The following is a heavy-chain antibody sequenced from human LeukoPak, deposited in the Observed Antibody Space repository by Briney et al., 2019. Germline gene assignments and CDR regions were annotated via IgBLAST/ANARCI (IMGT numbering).Heavy chain of an antibody. Sequence: PSETLSLTCAVYGGSFSGYYWSWIRQPPGKGLEWIGEINHSGSTNYNPSLKSRVTIPVDTSKNQFSLKLSSVTAADTAVYYCARRSSGINEIWGQGTMVTVSS. J-gene: IGHJ3*02. CDR1: GGSFSGYY. CDR2: INHSGST. V-gene: IGHV4-34*01. CDR3: ARRSSGINEI. D-gene: IGHD6-19*01.